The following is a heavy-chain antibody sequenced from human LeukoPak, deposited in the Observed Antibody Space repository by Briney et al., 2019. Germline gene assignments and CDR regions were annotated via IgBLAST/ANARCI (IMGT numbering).Heavy chain of an antibody. CDR3: ARGSTPNWFDP. CDR2: INHSGGT. CDR1: GGSFSGYY. D-gene: IGHD4-11*01. J-gene: IGHJ5*02. Sequence: SETLSLTCAVYGGSFSGYYWSWIRQPPGKGLEWIGEINHSGGTNYNPSLKSRVTISVDTSKNQFSLKLSSVTAADTAVYYCARGSTPNWFDPWGQGTLVTVSS. V-gene: IGHV4-34*01.